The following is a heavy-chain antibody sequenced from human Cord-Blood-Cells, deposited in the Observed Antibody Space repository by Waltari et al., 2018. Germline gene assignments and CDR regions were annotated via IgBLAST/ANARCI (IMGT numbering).Heavy chain of an antibody. CDR3: ARDVADCSGGSCYHAFDI. V-gene: IGHV4-34*01. D-gene: IGHD2-15*01. CDR2: INHSGST. J-gene: IGHJ3*02. Sequence: QVQLQQWGAGLLKPSETLSLTCAVYGGSFSGYYWSWIRQPPGTGLEWIGEINHSGSTNYNPSLKSRVTISVDTSKNQCSLKLSSVTAADTAVYYCARDVADCSGGSCYHAFDIWGQGTMVTVSS. CDR1: GGSFSGYY.